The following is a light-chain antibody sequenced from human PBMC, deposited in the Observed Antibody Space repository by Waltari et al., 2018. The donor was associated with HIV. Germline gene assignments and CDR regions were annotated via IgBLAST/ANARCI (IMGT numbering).Light chain of an antibody. V-gene: IGKV2D-29*01. CDR3: MQTVQLSWT. Sequence: DIVMTQTPLSLSVTPGQPASISCKSSQSLLHSDGKTYLYWYLQRPGQPPQPLMYEVSTRFAGVPDRFSGSGSGTDFTLRISRVEAEDVGDYYCMQTVQLSWTFGQGTKVQIK. J-gene: IGKJ1*01. CDR1: QSLLHSDGKTY. CDR2: EVS.